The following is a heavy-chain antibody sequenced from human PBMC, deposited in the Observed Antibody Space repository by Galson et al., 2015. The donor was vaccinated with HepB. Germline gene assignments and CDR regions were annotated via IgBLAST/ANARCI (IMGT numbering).Heavy chain of an antibody. CDR2: IRSKAYGGTT. D-gene: IGHD6-13*01. CDR3: TSTLAAAGPPDY. J-gene: IGHJ4*02. CDR1: GFTFGDYA. Sequence: SLRLSCAASGFTFGDYAMSWVRQAPGKGLEWVGFIRSKAYGGTTEYAASVKGRFTISRDDSKSIAYLQMNSLKTEDTAVYYCTSTLAAAGPPDYWGQGTLVTVSS. V-gene: IGHV3-49*04.